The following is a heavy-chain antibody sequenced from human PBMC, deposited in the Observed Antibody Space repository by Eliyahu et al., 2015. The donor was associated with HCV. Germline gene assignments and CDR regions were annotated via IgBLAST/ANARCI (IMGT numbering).Heavy chain of an antibody. D-gene: IGHD2-21*01. CDR1: GGSITSGTYH. V-gene: IGHV4-61*02. J-gene: IGHJ5*02. Sequence: QMQLQESGPGLVKPSQTLSLTCTVFGGSITSGTYHWSWLRQPAGKGLEWIGRIDTDGKTTYNPSLKSRVTISFDTSKNQFSLNLNSVTAADTAVYYCVTYIAGGGGRGPWGQGTLVTVSS. CDR2: IDTDGKT. CDR3: VTYIAGGGGRGP.